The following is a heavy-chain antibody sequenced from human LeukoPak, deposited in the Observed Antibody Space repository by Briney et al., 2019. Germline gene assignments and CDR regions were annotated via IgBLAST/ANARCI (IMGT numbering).Heavy chain of an antibody. D-gene: IGHD6-19*01. CDR3: ARTAVSTVAGTAPFDY. CDR2: IIPIFGTA. V-gene: IGHV1-69*05. Sequence: ASVKVSCKASGVTFSSYAISWVRQAPGQGLEWMGRIIPIFGTANYAQKFQGRVTITTDESTSTAYMELSSLRSEDTAVYYCARTAVSTVAGTAPFDYWGQGTLVTVSS. J-gene: IGHJ4*02. CDR1: GVTFSSYA.